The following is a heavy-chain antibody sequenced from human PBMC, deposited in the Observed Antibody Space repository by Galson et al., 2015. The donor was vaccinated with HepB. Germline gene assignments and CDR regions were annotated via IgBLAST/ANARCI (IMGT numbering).Heavy chain of an antibody. J-gene: IGHJ6*02. Sequence: SLRLSCAASGFTFSSYGMHWVRQAPGKGLEWVAVIWYDGSNKYYADSVKGRFTISRDNSKNTLYLQMNSLRAEDTAVYYCARAFLGRADLPPDYYGMDVWGQGTTVTVSS. D-gene: IGHD2/OR15-2a*01. CDR1: GFTFSSYG. CDR3: ARAFLGRADLPPDYYGMDV. V-gene: IGHV3-33*01. CDR2: IWYDGSNK.